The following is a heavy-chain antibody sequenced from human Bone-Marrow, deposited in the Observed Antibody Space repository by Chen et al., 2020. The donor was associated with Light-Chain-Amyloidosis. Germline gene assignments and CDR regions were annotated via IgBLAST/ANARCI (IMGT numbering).Heavy chain of an antibody. CDR2: IYYSGST. J-gene: IGHJ4*02. V-gene: IGHV4-39*07. D-gene: IGHD3-16*02. Sequence: QLQLQELGPGLVKPSETLSLTCTVSGGSISSSSYYWGWIRQPPGKGLEWIGSIYYSGSTYYNPSLKSRVTISVDTSKNQFSLKLSSVTAADTAVYYCARDWYDYVWGSYRYPFDYWGQGTLVTVSS. CDR1: GGSISSSSYY. CDR3: ARDWYDYVWGSYRYPFDY.